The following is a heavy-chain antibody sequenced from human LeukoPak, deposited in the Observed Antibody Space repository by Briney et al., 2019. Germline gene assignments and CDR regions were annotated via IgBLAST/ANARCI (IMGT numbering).Heavy chain of an antibody. CDR1: GYTFSNYW. D-gene: IGHD6-13*01. CDR3: VRRFAAAAEY. Sequence: GESLKISCKGVGYTFSNYWIGWVRQMPGKGLEWMGIVHPGDSITRYSPSFQGQVTISADKSITTAYQQWSSLKASDTAMYYCVRRFAAAAEYWGRGTLVTVSS. V-gene: IGHV5-51*01. J-gene: IGHJ4*02. CDR2: VHPGDSIT.